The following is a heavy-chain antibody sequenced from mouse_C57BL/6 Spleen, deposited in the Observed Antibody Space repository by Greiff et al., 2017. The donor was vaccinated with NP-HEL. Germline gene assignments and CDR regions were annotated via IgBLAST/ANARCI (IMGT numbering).Heavy chain of an antibody. CDR3: ARDRSLDY. V-gene: IGHV5-4*01. Sequence: EVKVEESGGGLVKPGGSLKLSCAASGFTFSSYAMSWVRQTPEKRLEWVATISDGGSYTYYPDNVKGRFTISRDNAKNNLYLQMSHLKSEDTAMYYCARDRSLDYWGQGTSVTVSS. CDR1: GFTFSSYA. CDR2: ISDGGSYT. J-gene: IGHJ4*01.